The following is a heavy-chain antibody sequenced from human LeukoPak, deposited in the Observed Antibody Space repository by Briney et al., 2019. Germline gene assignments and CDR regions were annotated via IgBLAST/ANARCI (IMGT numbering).Heavy chain of an antibody. CDR2: IYTSGST. V-gene: IGHV4-4*07. CDR3: ARGPPDYYGSGSYLSFDY. Sequence: PSETLSLTCTVSGGSISSYYWSWIRQPAGKGLEWIARIYTSGSTNYNPPLKSRVTMSVDTSKNQSSLKLSSVTAADTAVYYCARGPPDYYGSGSYLSFDYWGQGTLVTVSS. D-gene: IGHD3-10*01. J-gene: IGHJ4*02. CDR1: GGSISSYY.